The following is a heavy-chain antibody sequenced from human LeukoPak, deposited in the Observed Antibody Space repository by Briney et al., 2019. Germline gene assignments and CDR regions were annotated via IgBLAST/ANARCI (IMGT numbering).Heavy chain of an antibody. D-gene: IGHD3-16*02. V-gene: IGHV3-23*01. CDR3: ARSGYDYVWGSYRVPRFDY. J-gene: IGHJ4*02. CDR2: ISGSGGST. Sequence: GGSLRLSCAASGFTFSSYAMSWVRQAPGKGLEWVSAISGSGGSTYYADSVEGRFTISRDNSKNTLYLQMNSLRAEDTAVYYCARSGYDYVWGSYRVPRFDYWGQGTLVTVSS. CDR1: GFTFSSYA.